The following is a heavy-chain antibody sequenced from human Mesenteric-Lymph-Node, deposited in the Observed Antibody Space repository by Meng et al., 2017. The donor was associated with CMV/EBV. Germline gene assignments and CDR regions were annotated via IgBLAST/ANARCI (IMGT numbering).Heavy chain of an antibody. CDR1: GFTFNDYY. Sequence: GESLKISCAASGFTFNDYYMSWIRQAPGKGLEWVSFISSTGSSVYYADSVKGRFTISRDNAKNSLYLQMNSLRAVDTALYHCARVSSTNQMGAFDIWGQGTMVTVSS. J-gene: IGHJ3*02. CDR2: ISSTGSSV. D-gene: IGHD2-2*01. CDR3: ARVSSTNQMGAFDI. V-gene: IGHV3-11*01.